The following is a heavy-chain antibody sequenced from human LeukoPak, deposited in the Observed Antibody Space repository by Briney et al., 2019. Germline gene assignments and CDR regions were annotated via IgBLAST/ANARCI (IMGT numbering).Heavy chain of an antibody. CDR2: ISSSSSYI. CDR3: ARVPGDHADY. CDR1: GFTFSTYW. J-gene: IGHJ4*02. V-gene: IGHV3-21*01. Sequence: PGGSLRLSCAVSGFTFSTYWMSWVRQAPGKGLEWVSSISSSSSYIYYADSVKGRFTISRDNAKNSLYLQMNSLRAEDTAVYYCARVPGDHADYWGQGTLVTVSS.